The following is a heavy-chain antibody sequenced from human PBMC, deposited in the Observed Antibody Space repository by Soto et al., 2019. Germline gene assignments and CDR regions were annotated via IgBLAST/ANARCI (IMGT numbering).Heavy chain of an antibody. CDR2: ISDRGDTT. CDR3: AKDKPGTTSFDY. D-gene: IGHD1-1*01. Sequence: GGSLRLSCAASGFTISSNAMYWVRQAPGKGLEWVSAISDRGDTTHYADSVKGQFTISRDTSKNTLHLQLNTLRADDTAVYYCAKDKPGTTSFDYWGQGTLVTVSS. CDR1: GFTISSNA. J-gene: IGHJ4*02. V-gene: IGHV3-23*01.